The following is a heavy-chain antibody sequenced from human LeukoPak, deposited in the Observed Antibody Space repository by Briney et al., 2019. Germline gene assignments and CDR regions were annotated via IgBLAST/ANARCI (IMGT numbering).Heavy chain of an antibody. J-gene: IGHJ4*02. Sequence: PGGSLRLSCAASGLTVSSNYMSWVRQAPGKGLEWVSVIYSGGSTYYADSVKGRFTIPRDNSKNTLYLQMNSLRAEDTAVYYCATSRAVHYDFWSGYYTFDYWGQGTLVTVSS. CDR1: GLTVSSNY. CDR3: ATSRAVHYDFWSGYYTFDY. V-gene: IGHV3-53*01. D-gene: IGHD3-3*01. CDR2: IYSGGST.